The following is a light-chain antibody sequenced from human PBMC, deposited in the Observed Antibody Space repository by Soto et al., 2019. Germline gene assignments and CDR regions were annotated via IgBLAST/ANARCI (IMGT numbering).Light chain of an antibody. CDR2: LNSDGIH. CDR3: QTWGTGTVV. V-gene: IGLV4-69*01. Sequence: QPVLTQSPSASASLGASVKLTCTLSSGHSSYAIAWHQQQPEKGPRYLMKLNSDGIHSKGDGIPDRFSGSGYGAERYLTISSLQSEDEADYYCQTWGTGTVVFGGGTKLTVL. J-gene: IGLJ2*01. CDR1: SGHSSYA.